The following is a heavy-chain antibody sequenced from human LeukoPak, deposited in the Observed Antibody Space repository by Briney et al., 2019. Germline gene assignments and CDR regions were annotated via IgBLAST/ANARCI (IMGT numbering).Heavy chain of an antibody. CDR3: ARSYYYDSSGEDY. D-gene: IGHD3-22*01. CDR2: INPNSGGT. CDR1: GYTFTGYY. Sequence: ASVKVSCKASGYTFTGYYTHWVRQAPGQGLEWMGWINPNSGGTNYAQKFQGRVTMTRDTSISTAYMELSRLRSDDTAVYYCARSYYYDSSGEDYWGQGTLVTVSS. J-gene: IGHJ4*02. V-gene: IGHV1-2*02.